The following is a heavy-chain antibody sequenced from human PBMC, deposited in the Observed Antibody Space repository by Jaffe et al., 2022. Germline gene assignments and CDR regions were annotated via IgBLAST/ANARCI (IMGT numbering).Heavy chain of an antibody. V-gene: IGHV1-2*06. CDR2: INPNSGGT. CDR3: ARRSPMITFGGVIVSSPPWYFDY. Sequence: QVQLVQSGAEVKKPGASVKVSCKASGYTFTGYYMHWVRQAPGQGLEWMGRINPNSGGTNYAQKFQGRVTMTRDTSISTAYMELSRLRSDDTAVYYCARRSPMITFGGVIVSSPPWYFDYWGQGTLVTVSS. CDR1: GYTFTGYY. D-gene: IGHD3-16*02. J-gene: IGHJ4*02.